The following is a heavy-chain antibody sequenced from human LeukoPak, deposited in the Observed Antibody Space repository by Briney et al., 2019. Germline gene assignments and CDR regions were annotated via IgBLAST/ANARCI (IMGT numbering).Heavy chain of an antibody. CDR3: ARLEGDRIRYFDY. J-gene: IGHJ4*02. D-gene: IGHD3-16*01. V-gene: IGHV4-34*01. CDR1: GGSFSGYY. Sequence: SETLSLTCAVYGGSFSGYYWSWIRQPPGKGLEWIGEINHSGSTNYNPSLKSRVTISVDTSKNQFSLKLSSVTAADTAVYYCARLEGDRIRYFDYWGQGTLVTVSS. CDR2: INHSGST.